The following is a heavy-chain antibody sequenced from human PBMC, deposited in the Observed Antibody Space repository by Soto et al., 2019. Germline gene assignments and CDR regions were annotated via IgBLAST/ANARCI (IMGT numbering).Heavy chain of an antibody. J-gene: IGHJ6*02. CDR1: GYSFTSYW. CDR2: IYPGDSDT. V-gene: IGHV5-51*01. D-gene: IGHD3-10*01. CDR3: AGGGVRGVITRTRDYYGMDV. Sequence: GESLKISCKGSGYSFTSYWIGWVRQMPEKGLERMGIIYPGDSDTRYSPPFQGQVTISADKSISTAYLQWSSLKASDTAMYYCAGGGVRGVITRTRDYYGMDVWGQGTTVTVS.